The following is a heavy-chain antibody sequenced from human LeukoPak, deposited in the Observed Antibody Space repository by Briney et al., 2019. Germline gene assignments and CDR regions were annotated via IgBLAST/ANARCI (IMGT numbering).Heavy chain of an antibody. V-gene: IGHV3-30*18. D-gene: IGHD2-15*01. CDR1: GFSFSIYG. CDR2: ISNDGSNK. CDR3: AKDEGHCSGGSCYRQDY. J-gene: IGHJ4*02. Sequence: GGSLRLSCAASGFSFSIYGMHWVRQAPGKGPEWVAVISNDGSNKYYAESVKGRFTISRDNSKNTLYLQMNSLRAEDTAVYYCAKDEGHCSGGSCYRQDYWGQGTLVTVSS.